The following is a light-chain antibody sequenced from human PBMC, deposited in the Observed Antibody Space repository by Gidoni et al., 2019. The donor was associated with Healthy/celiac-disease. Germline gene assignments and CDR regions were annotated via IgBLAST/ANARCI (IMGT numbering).Light chain of an antibody. J-gene: IGKJ1*01. Sequence: DSVMTQSPLSLPVTPGEPASISCRSSQSLLHSNGYNYLDWYLQKPGQSPQLLVYLGSYRASGVPDRFSGSGSGTDFTLKISRVEAEDVGVYYCMQALQTWTFGQGTKVEIK. V-gene: IGKV2-28*01. CDR2: LGS. CDR3: MQALQTWT. CDR1: QSLLHSNGYNY.